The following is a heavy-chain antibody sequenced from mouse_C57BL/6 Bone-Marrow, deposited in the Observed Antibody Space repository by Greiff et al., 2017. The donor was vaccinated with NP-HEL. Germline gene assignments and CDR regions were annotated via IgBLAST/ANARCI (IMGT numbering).Heavy chain of an antibody. CDR1: GYTFTSYW. Sequence: VQLQQPGAELVMPGASVKLSCKASGYTFTSYWMHWVKQRPGQGLEWIGEIDLSDSYTNYNQKFKGKSTLTVDKSSSTAYMQLSSLTSEDSAVYYCARDGYYPFDYWGQGTTLTVSS. V-gene: IGHV1-69*01. CDR2: IDLSDSYT. CDR3: ARDGYYPFDY. J-gene: IGHJ2*01. D-gene: IGHD2-3*01.